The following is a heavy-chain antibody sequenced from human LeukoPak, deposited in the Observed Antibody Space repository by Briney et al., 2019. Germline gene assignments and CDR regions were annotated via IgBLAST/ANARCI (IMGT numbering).Heavy chain of an antibody. Sequence: PSETLSLTCTVSGGSISSSSYYWGWIRQPPGKGLEWIGSIYYSGSTYYNPSLKSRVTISVDTSKNQFSLKLSSVTAADTALYYCARAGSFRLTTTLWGQGTLVTVSS. V-gene: IGHV4-39*01. CDR3: ARAGSFRLTTTL. D-gene: IGHD4-17*01. CDR2: IYYSGST. J-gene: IGHJ4*02. CDR1: GGSISSSSYY.